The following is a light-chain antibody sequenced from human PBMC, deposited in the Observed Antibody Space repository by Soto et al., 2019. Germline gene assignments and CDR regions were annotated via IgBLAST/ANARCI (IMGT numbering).Light chain of an antibody. CDR3: CLYVGATTYV. Sequence: QSALPQPASVSWSPGQSITISCTGASGYVGTYSLVSWYRQHPGKAPKVVIYEGHKRPSGVPDRFSGSTSVNTASLTISGLQTDDEADYYRCLYVGATTYVFGTGTKVTVL. J-gene: IGLJ1*01. CDR1: SGYVGTYSL. V-gene: IGLV2-23*01. CDR2: EGH.